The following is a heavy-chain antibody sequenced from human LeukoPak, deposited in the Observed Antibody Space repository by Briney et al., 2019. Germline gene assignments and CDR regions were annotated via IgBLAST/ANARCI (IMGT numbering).Heavy chain of an antibody. V-gene: IGHV3-7*03. Sequence: GGSLRLSCAAYGFTFGTYWMSWVRQAPGKGPEWVANIKQDGSEKYYVDSVKGRFNISRDNAKNSLYLQMNSLRAKDTAVYYCAVLLEWLPRAGYWGQGTLVTVSS. CDR3: AVLLEWLPRAGY. D-gene: IGHD3-3*01. J-gene: IGHJ4*02. CDR2: IKQDGSEK. CDR1: GFTFGTYW.